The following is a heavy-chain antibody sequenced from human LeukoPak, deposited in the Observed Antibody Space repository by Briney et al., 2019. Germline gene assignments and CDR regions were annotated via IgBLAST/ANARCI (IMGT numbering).Heavy chain of an antibody. CDR3: ATSNDAKIAPFDH. CDR2: INTKGET. Sequence: SETLSLTCTVSGVSMSAYQWSWVRQSPEKGLDWIGCINTKGETSYNPSLKSRVTTSVDTSKSQFPLRLTSVTAADTAVYYCATSNDAKIAPFDHWGQGAPVTVSS. CDR1: GVSMSAYQ. V-gene: IGHV4-4*09. J-gene: IGHJ4*02. D-gene: IGHD2-21*01.